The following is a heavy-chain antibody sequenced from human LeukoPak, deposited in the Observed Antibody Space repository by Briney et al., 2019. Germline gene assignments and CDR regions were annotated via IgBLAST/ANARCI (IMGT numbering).Heavy chain of an antibody. Sequence: SETLSLTRAVYGESFSGYYWSWIRQPPGKGLEWIGEINHSGSANYNPSLKSRVTISVDTSKNQFSLKLSSVTAADTAVYYCARGIRITMIVVVISNWFDPWGQGTLVTVSS. V-gene: IGHV4-34*01. CDR1: GESFSGYY. D-gene: IGHD3-22*01. J-gene: IGHJ5*02. CDR2: INHSGSA. CDR3: ARGIRITMIVVVISNWFDP.